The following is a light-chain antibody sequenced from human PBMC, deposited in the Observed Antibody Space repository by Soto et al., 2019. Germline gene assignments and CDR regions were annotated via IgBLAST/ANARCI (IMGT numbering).Light chain of an antibody. CDR1: QGISNF. Sequence: DIQMTQSPTSLSASVGDRVTITCQASQGISNFLAWYQQKPGKAPKLLIYAASTLQSGVPSRFSGSGSGTDFTLTINSLQPEDVATYSCQKYSSVPVFGPGTKVEIK. J-gene: IGKJ3*01. CDR2: AAS. V-gene: IGKV1-27*01. CDR3: QKYSSVPV.